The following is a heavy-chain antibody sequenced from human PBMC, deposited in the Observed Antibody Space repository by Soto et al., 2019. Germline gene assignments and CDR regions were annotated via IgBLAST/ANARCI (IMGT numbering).Heavy chain of an antibody. J-gene: IGHJ4*02. CDR1: GFTFSDYA. Sequence: QVQLVESGGGVVQPGRSLRLFCAASGFTFSDYAMHWVRQAPGKGLEWVAVILYDGSKKYYADSVKGRFTISRDNSRNTLYLQMNSLRTEDTAVYYCARTYGDYAPFDYWGQGTLVTVSS. CDR2: ILYDGSKK. CDR3: ARTYGDYAPFDY. D-gene: IGHD4-17*01. V-gene: IGHV3-30-3*01.